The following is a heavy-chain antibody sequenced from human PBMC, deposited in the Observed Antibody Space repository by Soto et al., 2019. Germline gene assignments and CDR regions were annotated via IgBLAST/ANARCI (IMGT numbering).Heavy chain of an antibody. CDR3: AKGSRLRYFDWLSRSYYFDY. CDR1: GFTFSSYA. J-gene: IGHJ4*02. Sequence: GGSLRLSCAASGFTFSSYAMSWFRQAPGKGLEWVSAISGSGGSTYYADSVKGRFTISRDNSKNTLYLQMNSLRAEDTAVYYCAKGSRLRYFDWLSRSYYFDYWGQGTLVTVSS. V-gene: IGHV3-23*01. CDR2: ISGSGGST. D-gene: IGHD3-9*01.